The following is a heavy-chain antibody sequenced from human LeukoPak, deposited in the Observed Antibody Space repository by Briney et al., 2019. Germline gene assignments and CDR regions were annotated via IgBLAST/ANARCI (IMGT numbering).Heavy chain of an antibody. D-gene: IGHD3-10*01. Sequence: PGGSLRLSCAASGFTFSSYWMHWVRQAPGKGLVWVSRIISDGSSATHADSVKGRFTISRDNAKNMMYLQMNSLRVEDTAMYYCTRDRRYGGMDVWGQGTTVTVAS. J-gene: IGHJ6*02. CDR1: GFTFSSYW. CDR2: IISDGSSA. V-gene: IGHV3-74*01. CDR3: TRDRRYGGMDV.